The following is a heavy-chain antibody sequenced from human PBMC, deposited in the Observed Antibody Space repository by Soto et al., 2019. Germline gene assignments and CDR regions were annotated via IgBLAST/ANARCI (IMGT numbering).Heavy chain of an antibody. V-gene: IGHV5-51*01. CDR1: GYSFTSYW. J-gene: IGHJ6*02. CDR3: ARQSSSGWNDYYYYGMDV. CDR2: IYPGDSDT. D-gene: IGHD6-19*01. Sequence: LGESLKISCKGSGYSFTSYWIGWVRQMPGKGLEWMGIIYPGDSDTRYSPSFQGQVTISADKSISTAYLQWSSLKASDTAMYYCARQSSSGWNDYYYYGMDVWGQGTTVTVSS.